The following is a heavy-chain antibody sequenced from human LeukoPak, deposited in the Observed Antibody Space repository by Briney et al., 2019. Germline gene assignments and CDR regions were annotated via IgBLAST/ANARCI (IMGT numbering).Heavy chain of an antibody. D-gene: IGHD3-22*01. CDR2: IIPILGIA. Sequence: SVKVSCKASGGTFSSYAISWVRQAPGQGLEWMGSIIPILGIANYAQKFQGRVTITADKSTSTAYMELSSLRSEDTAVYYCARDQVIVVVMYYYYYGMDVWGQGTTVTVSS. J-gene: IGHJ6*02. V-gene: IGHV1-69*04. CDR1: GGTFSSYA. CDR3: ARDQVIVVVMYYYYYGMDV.